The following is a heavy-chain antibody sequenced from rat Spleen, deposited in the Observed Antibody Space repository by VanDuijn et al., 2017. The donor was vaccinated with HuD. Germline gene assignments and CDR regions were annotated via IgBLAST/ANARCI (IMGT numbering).Heavy chain of an antibody. CDR1: GFTFSDYN. J-gene: IGHJ2*01. CDR2: ISYDGSST. D-gene: IGHD2-1*01. V-gene: IGHV5-7*01. Sequence: EVQLVESGGDLVQPGRSLKLSCAASGFTFSDYNMAWVRQAPKKGLEWVATISYDGSSTYYRDSVKGRFTISRDNAKSTLYLQMDSLRSEDTATYYCARTTYDYFDYWGQGVMVTVSS. CDR3: ARTTYDYFDY.